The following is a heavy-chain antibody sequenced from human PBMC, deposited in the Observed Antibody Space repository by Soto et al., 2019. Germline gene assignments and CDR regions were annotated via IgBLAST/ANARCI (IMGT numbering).Heavy chain of an antibody. CDR2: ISFYNGHT. D-gene: IGHD6-19*01. J-gene: IGHJ4*02. CDR1: GDTVTKYG. Sequence: QVQLVQSEGEVKKPGASVKVSCKASGDTVTKYGISWVRQAPGQGLEWLGWISFYNGHTNYALKFQDRITFTPDTSTSTASMELRSLTSDDTAVYYCASATSIAVAGKETWGQGTLVTVSS. V-gene: IGHV1-18*01. CDR3: ASATSIAVAGKET.